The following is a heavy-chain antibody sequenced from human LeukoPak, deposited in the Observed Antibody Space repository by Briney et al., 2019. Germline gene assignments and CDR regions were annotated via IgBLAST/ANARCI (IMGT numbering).Heavy chain of an antibody. J-gene: IGHJ4*02. CDR1: GYTFTSYY. Sequence: ASVKVSCKASGYTFTSYYMHWVRQAPGQGLEWMGIINTSGDSTSYAQKFQGRVTMTRDTSTSTVYMELSSLRSEDTAVYYCARDIVVVPAAMQGIDYWGQGTLVTVSS. CDR2: INTSGDST. D-gene: IGHD2-2*01. CDR3: ARDIVVVPAAMQGIDY. V-gene: IGHV1-46*01.